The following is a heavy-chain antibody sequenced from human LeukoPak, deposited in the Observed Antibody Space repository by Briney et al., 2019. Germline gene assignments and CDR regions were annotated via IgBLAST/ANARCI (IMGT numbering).Heavy chain of an antibody. D-gene: IGHD3-10*01. CDR1: GYTFTSYA. CDR3: ARGYGSGSFLRLGYYYYMDV. J-gene: IGHJ6*03. V-gene: IGHV7-4-1*02. CDR2: INTNTGNP. Sequence: ASVKVSCKASGYTFTSYAMNWVRQAPGQGLEWMGWINTNTGNPTYAQGFTGRFVFSLDTSVSTAYLQISSLKAEDTAVYYCARGYGSGSFLRLGYYYYMDVWGKGTTVTASS.